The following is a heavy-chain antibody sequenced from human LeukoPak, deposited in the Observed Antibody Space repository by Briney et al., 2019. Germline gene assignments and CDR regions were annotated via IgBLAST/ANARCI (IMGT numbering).Heavy chain of an antibody. CDR2: IKSKTDGGTT. CDR3: TTTGGDYGDLFDY. CDR1: GFTFSNAW. V-gene: IGHV3-15*01. D-gene: IGHD4-17*01. Sequence: GGSLRLSCAASGFTFSNAWMSWVRQAPGKGLEWVGRIKSKTDGGTTDHAAPVKGRFTISRDDSKNTLYLQMNSLKTEDTAVYYCTTTGGDYGDLFDYWGQGTLVTVSS. J-gene: IGHJ4*02.